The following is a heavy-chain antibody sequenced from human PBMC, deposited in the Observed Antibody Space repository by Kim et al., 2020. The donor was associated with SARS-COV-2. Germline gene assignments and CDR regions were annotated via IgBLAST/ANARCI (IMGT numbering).Heavy chain of an antibody. Sequence: GGSLRLSCAASGFTFSSYAMSWVRQAPGKGLEWVSAISGSGGSTYYADSVKGRFTISRDNSKNTLYLQMNSLRAEDTAVYYCAKSHGRRGVAMVTPIDYWGQGTLVTVSS. D-gene: IGHD5-18*01. J-gene: IGHJ4*02. CDR1: GFTFSSYA. CDR3: AKSHGRRGVAMVTPIDY. V-gene: IGHV3-23*01. CDR2: ISGSGGST.